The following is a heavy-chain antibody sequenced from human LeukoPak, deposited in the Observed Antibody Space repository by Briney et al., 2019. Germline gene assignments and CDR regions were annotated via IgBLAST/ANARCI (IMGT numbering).Heavy chain of an antibody. CDR2: ISGSGDTT. V-gene: IGHV3-23*01. CDR3: AKRDY. J-gene: IGHJ4*02. CDR1: GFTFTNYA. Sequence: GGSLRLSCAVSGFTFTNYAMSWVRQAPGKGLEWVSFISGSGDTTYSADSVKGRFTISRDNSKNTLYLQMNSLRAEDTAVYYCAKRDYWGQGTLVTVSS.